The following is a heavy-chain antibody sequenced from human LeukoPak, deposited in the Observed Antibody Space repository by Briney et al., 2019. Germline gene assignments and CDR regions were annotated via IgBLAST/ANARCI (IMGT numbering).Heavy chain of an antibody. J-gene: IGHJ4*02. D-gene: IGHD2-21*01. CDR3: ARGWLAIVVVPPDF. V-gene: IGHV1-2*02. Sequence: ASVKVSYKASGDTFTGYYIHWVRQAPGQGLEWMGWINPASGGTNYAQKFQGRVTMTGDTSTSTVYMELSRLTSDDTAVYYCARGWLAIVVVPPDFWGQGTLVTVSS. CDR2: INPASGGT. CDR1: GDTFTGYY.